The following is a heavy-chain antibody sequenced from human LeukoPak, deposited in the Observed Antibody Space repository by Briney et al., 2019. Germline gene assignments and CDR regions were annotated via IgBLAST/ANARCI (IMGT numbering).Heavy chain of an antibody. D-gene: IGHD2-2*01. Sequence: GGSLRLSCAASGFTFSSYWMSWVRQAPGKGLEWVANIKQDATEQYYMESAKGRFTISRDNTKNSLYLQVNSLRAEDTAVYYCARFHYCSSTNCYPRHFDYWGQGTLVTVSS. CDR3: ARFHYCSSTNCYPRHFDY. CDR2: IKQDATEQ. V-gene: IGHV3-7*01. J-gene: IGHJ4*02. CDR1: GFTFSSYW.